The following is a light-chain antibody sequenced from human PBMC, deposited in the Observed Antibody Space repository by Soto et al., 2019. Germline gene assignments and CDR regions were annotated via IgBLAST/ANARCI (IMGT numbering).Light chain of an antibody. V-gene: IGKV3-11*01. J-gene: IGKJ4*02. CDR3: QQRSNWPP. CDR1: QSVSSN. CDR2: GAS. Sequence: EIVLTQSPATLSLSPGERATLSCRASQSVSSNLAWYQQKPGQAPRLLIYGASNRATGIPARFSGSGSGTDFTLTISSLEPEDFAVYYCQQRSNWPPFGGGTKVEIK.